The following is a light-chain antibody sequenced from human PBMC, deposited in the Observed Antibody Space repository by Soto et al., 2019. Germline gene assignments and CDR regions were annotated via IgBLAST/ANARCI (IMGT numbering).Light chain of an antibody. Sequence: EIVMTQSPATLSVSPGERATLSCRASQSVSSSYLAWYQQKPGQAPRLLIYGASSRATGIPDRFSGSGSGTDFTLTISRLEPEDFAVYYCHQYDSWTFGQGTKV. V-gene: IGKV3-20*01. CDR3: HQYDSWT. CDR1: QSVSSSY. CDR2: GAS. J-gene: IGKJ1*01.